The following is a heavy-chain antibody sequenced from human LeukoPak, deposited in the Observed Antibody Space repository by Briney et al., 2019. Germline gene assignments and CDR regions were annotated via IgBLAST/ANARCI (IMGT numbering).Heavy chain of an antibody. CDR1: GFTVSSNY. Sequence: GGSLRLSCAASGFTVSSNYMSWVRQAPGKWLEWVSVIYSGGSTYYADSVKGRFTISRDNSKNTLYLQMNSLRAEDTAVYYCARVDDYGGNLYYWGQGTLVTVSS. V-gene: IGHV3-53*01. J-gene: IGHJ4*02. CDR2: IYSGGST. D-gene: IGHD4-23*01. CDR3: ARVDDYGGNLYY.